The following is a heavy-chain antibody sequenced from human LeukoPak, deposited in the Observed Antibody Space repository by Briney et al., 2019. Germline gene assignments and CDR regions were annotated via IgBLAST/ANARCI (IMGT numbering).Heavy chain of an antibody. CDR2: LYTGGGT. Sequence: GGSLRLSCAASGFSVRTTYMSWVRQAPGKGLEWVSVLYTGGGTDHADSVKGRFTISRDNSKNTLFLQMNSLRAEDTAVYYCARSNYYDSRSWGFDIWGQGTMVTVSS. CDR3: ARSNYYDSRSWGFDI. V-gene: IGHV3-53*05. CDR1: GFSVRTTY. D-gene: IGHD3-22*01. J-gene: IGHJ3*02.